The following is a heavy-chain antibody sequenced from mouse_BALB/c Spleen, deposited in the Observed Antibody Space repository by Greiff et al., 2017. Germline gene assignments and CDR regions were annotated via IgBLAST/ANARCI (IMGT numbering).Heavy chain of an antibody. CDR2: ISSGGGST. Sequence: EVKVEESGGGLVKPGGSLKLSCAASGFAFSSYDMSWVRQTPEKRLEWVAYISSGGGSTYYPDTVKGRFTISRDNAKNTLYLQMSSLKSEDTAMYYCARHGYRYDVAYWGQGTLVTVSA. CDR1: GFAFSSYD. CDR3: ARHGYRYDVAY. J-gene: IGHJ3*01. V-gene: IGHV5-12-1*01. D-gene: IGHD2-14*01.